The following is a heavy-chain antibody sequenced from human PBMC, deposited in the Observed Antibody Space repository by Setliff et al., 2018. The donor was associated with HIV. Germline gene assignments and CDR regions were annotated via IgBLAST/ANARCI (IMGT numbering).Heavy chain of an antibody. D-gene: IGHD3-10*01. V-gene: IGHV4-34*01. CDR2: IDHSGST. J-gene: IGHJ4*02. Sequence: SETLSLTCAVYGGSFNDYYWTWIRQPPGKGLEWIGEIDHSGSTKYHASRKSRVTISIDTSKNQISLKLSSVTAADTAVYYCARGLNYYGSGSRGSWYWDYWGQGTLVTVSS. CDR1: GGSFNDYY. CDR3: ARGLNYYGSGSRGSWYWDY.